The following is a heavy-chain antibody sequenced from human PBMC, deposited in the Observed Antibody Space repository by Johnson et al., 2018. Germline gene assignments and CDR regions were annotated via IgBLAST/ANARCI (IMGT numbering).Heavy chain of an antibody. J-gene: IGHJ1*01. CDR2: ISSSSSYI. D-gene: IGHD3-22*01. CDR1: GFTFSSYS. Sequence: VQLVESGGGLVKPGGSLRLSCAASGFTFSSYSMNWVRQAPGKGLEWVSSISSSSSYIYYADSVKGRFTISRDNAKNSLYLQMNSLRAEDTAVYYCASHRRYYDSSGRLLRHWGQGTLVTVSS. V-gene: IGHV3-21*01. CDR3: ASHRRYYDSSGRLLRH.